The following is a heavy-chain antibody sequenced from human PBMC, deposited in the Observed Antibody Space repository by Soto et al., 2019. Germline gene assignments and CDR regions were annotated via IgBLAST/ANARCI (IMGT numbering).Heavy chain of an antibody. V-gene: IGHV3-48*02. Sequence: GGSLRLSCAASGFTFSSYSMNWVRQAPGKGLEWVSYISSSSSTIYYADSVKGRFTISRDNAKNSLYLQMNSLRDEDTAVYYCAILPTYYYDSSGLPFDYWGQGTLVTVSS. J-gene: IGHJ4*02. CDR1: GFTFSSYS. CDR3: AILPTYYYDSSGLPFDY. D-gene: IGHD3-22*01. CDR2: ISSSSSTI.